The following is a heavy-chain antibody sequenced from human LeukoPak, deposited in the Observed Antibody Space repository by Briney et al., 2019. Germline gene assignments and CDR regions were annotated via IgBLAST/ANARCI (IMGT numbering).Heavy chain of an antibody. Sequence: ASVKVSCKASGYTFTGYYMHWVRRAPGQGLEWMGWINPNSGGTNYAQKFQGRVTMTRDTSISTAYMELSRLRSDDTALYYCARVDGDYDDNSYYYYGMDVWGQGTTVTVSS. D-gene: IGHD3-22*01. CDR3: ARVDGDYDDNSYYYYGMDV. J-gene: IGHJ6*02. CDR1: GYTFTGYY. CDR2: INPNSGGT. V-gene: IGHV1-2*02.